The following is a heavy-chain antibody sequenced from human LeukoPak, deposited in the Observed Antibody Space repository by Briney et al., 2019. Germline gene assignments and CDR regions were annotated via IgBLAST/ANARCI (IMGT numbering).Heavy chain of an antibody. CDR2: IYPGDSDT. CDR1: GYSFTSYW. CDR3: ARPDSSGWYNDAFDI. V-gene: IGHV5-51*01. D-gene: IGHD6-19*01. Sequence: GESLQISCKGSGYSFTSYWIGWVRQMPGKGLEWMGIIYPGDSDTRYSPSFQGQVTISADKSISTAYLQWSSLKASDTAMYYCARPDSSGWYNDAFDIWGQGTMGTVSS. J-gene: IGHJ3*02.